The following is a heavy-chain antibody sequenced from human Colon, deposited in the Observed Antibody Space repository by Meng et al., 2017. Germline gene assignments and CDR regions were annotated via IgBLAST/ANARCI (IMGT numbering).Heavy chain of an antibody. D-gene: IGHD3-10*01. Sequence: SETLSLTCSVSTYSTSSSYYWGWIRQTPGKGLEWIGSLSQSGNTYYNPSLKSRVAISVDASQNQVSLNLTSVTAADTAVYYCAKVWSTASNYGPHYHFDYWGQGMLVTVSS. CDR1: TYSTSSSYY. V-gene: IGHV4-38-2*02. J-gene: IGHJ4*02. CDR2: LSQSGNT. CDR3: AKVWSTASNYGPHYHFDY.